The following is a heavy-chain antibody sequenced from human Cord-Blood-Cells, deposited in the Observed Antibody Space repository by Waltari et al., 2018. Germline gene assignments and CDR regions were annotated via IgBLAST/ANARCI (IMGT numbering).Heavy chain of an antibody. V-gene: IGHV4-38-2*01. D-gene: IGHD5-12*01. CDR2: IYHSGST. CDR3: ARLWLRYFDY. J-gene: IGHJ4*02. CDR1: GYSISRGYY. Sequence: QVQLQESGPGLVKPSETLSPTCAVSGYSISRGYYWGWIRQPPGKGLEWIGSIYHSGSTYYNPSLKSRVTISVDTSKNQFSLKLSSVTATDTAVYYCARLWLRYFDYWGQGTLVTVSS.